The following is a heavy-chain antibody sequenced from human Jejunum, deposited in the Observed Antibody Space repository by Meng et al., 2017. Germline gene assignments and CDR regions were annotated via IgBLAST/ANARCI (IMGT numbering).Heavy chain of an antibody. V-gene: IGHV1-2*02. Sequence: QVQLLKFGNEVKTPGASVKVSCKTSGYTFPPYYIHWVRQAPGQGLEWVGCMNPNSGATDFGINFQGRITLTRDTSISTAYMELTRLASDDTAIYYCARENWVLDYWGRGTLVTVSS. J-gene: IGHJ4*02. CDR3: ARENWVLDY. D-gene: IGHD3-16*01. CDR2: MNPNSGAT. CDR1: GYTFPPYY.